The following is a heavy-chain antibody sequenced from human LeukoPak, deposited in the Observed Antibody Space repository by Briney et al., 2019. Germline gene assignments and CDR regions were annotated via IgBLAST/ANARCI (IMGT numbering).Heavy chain of an antibody. CDR1: GFTFSSYT. CDR2: ISGIGDST. V-gene: IGHV3-23*01. D-gene: IGHD5-18*01. CDR3: AKGEGLQLWVYGMDV. J-gene: IGHJ6*02. Sequence: GGSLRLSCAASGFTFSSYTMSWVRQAPGKGLEWVSAISGIGDSTYYADSVKGRFTISRDNSKNTLYLQMNSLRAEDTAVYYCAKGEGLQLWVYGMDVWGQGTTVTVSS.